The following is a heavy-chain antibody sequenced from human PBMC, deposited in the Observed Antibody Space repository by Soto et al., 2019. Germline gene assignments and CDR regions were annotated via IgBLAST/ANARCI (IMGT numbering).Heavy chain of an antibody. J-gene: IGHJ5*02. V-gene: IGHV5-51*01. Sequence: GESLKISCKGSGYSFTSYWIGWVRQMPGKGLEWMGIIYPGDSDTRYSPSFQGQVTISADKSISTAYLQRSSLKASDTAMYYCARLDIAARRPTSVDFLLPVGWFDPWGQGTLVTVSS. D-gene: IGHD6-6*01. CDR3: ARLDIAARRPTSVDFLLPVGWFDP. CDR1: GYSFTSYW. CDR2: IYPGDSDT.